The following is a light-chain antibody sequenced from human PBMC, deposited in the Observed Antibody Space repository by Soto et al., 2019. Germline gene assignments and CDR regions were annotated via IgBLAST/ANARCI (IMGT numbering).Light chain of an antibody. CDR2: AAS. Sequence: DIQMTQSPSTLSASIGDRVTITCRASESIRTWLAWYQHKPGKAPNLLIYAASSLQSGVPSRFSGSGSGTDFTLTISSLEPEDFAVYYCQQRSTALTFGGGTKVDIK. V-gene: IGKV1-5*01. CDR3: QQRSTALT. CDR1: ESIRTW. J-gene: IGKJ4*01.